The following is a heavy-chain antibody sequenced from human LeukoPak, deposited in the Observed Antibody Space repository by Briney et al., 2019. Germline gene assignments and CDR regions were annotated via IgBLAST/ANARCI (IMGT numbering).Heavy chain of an antibody. J-gene: IGHJ4*02. Sequence: GSVKVSCKASGYIFTRYGISWARQAPGQRLEWKGWFSAYNGNTNYAQKLQGRVTMTTDTSTSTAYMELRSLRSDDTAVYYCARGGEAYYYGSGSSEDYWGQGTLVAVSS. D-gene: IGHD3-10*01. CDR1: GYIFTRYG. CDR3: ARGGEAYYYGSGSSEDY. CDR2: FSAYNGNT. V-gene: IGHV1-18*01.